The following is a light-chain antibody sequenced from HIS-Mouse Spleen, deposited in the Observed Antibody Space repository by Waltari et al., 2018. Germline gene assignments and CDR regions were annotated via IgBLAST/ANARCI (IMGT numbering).Light chain of an antibody. CDR1: SRDVGALNY. V-gene: IGLV2-8*01. CDR3: SSYAGSNNLGV. Sequence: QFALPQPPSASGSPGQSVAISCTGTSRDVGALNYVSWYQQHPCKAPKLMIYEVSKRPSGLPDRFSGSKSGNTAFLTVSGLQAEDEADYYCSSYAGSNNLGVFGGGTKLTVL. CDR2: EVS. J-gene: IGLJ2*01.